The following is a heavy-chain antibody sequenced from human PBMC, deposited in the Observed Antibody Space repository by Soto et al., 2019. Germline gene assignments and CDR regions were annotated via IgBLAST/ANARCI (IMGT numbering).Heavy chain of an antibody. Sequence: SETLSLTCTVSGGSISSYYWSWIRQPPGKGLEWIGYIYYSGSTNYSPSLKSRVTISVDMSKNQFSLKLSSVTAADTAVYYCARPSYSGSNYVAFDIWGQGTMVTVSS. CDR2: IYYSGST. V-gene: IGHV4-59*08. CDR1: GGSISSYY. D-gene: IGHD1-26*01. CDR3: ARPSYSGSNYVAFDI. J-gene: IGHJ3*02.